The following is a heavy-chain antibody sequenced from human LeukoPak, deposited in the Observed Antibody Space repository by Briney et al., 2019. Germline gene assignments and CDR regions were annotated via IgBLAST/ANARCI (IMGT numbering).Heavy chain of an antibody. CDR2: INPNSGGT. CDR1: GCTFTDYY. J-gene: IGHJ4*02. CDR3: ARQVGGSDY. Sequence: ASVKVSCKASGCTFTDYYMHWVRQAPGQGLEWMGRINPNSGGTNYAQKFQDRVTMTRDTSISTAYMELSRLTSDDTAVYYCARQVGGSDYWGQGTLVTVSS. V-gene: IGHV1-2*06. D-gene: IGHD2-15*01.